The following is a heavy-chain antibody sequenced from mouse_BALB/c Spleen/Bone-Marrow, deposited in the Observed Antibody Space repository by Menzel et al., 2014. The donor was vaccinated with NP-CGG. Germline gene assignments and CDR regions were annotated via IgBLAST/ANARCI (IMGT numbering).Heavy chain of an antibody. V-gene: IGHV1-7*01. CDR3: ARERYAGYYFDY. CDR1: GYTFTSYW. J-gene: IGHJ2*01. CDR2: INPSTGYT. D-gene: IGHD2-3*01. Sequence: VKVVESGAELAKPGASMKMSCKASGYTFTSYWMHWVKQRPGQGLEWIGYINPSTGYTEYNQKFKDKATLTADKSSSTAYMQLSSLTSEDSAVYYCARERYAGYYFDYWGQGTTLTVSS.